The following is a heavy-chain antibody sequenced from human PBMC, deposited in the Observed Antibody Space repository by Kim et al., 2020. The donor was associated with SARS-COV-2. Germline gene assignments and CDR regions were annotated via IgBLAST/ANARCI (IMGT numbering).Heavy chain of an antibody. CDR2: VNTDGSNT. CDR3: AREYTTSSTRTFDI. CDR1: GFTFSNYW. D-gene: IGHD1-26*01. J-gene: IGHJ3*02. V-gene: IGHV3-74*01. Sequence: GGSLRLSCEASGFTFSNYWMHWVRQVPGKGLVWVSRVNTDGSNTNYADSVKGRFTISRDNAKNTLCLQMNILRAEDTAVYFCAREYTTSSTRTFDIWGRGTVVTISS.